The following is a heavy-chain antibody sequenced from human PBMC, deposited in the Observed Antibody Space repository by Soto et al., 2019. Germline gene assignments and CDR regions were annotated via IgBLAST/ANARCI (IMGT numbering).Heavy chain of an antibody. CDR2: FDPEDGET. J-gene: IGHJ4*02. Sequence: ASVKVSCKVSGYTLTELSMHWVRQAPGKGLEWMGGFDPEDGETIYAQKFQGRVTMTEDTSTDTAYMELSSLRSEYTAVYYCATVTTGTGPYYFDYWGQGTLVTVSS. CDR3: ATVTTGTGPYYFDY. CDR1: GYTLTELS. D-gene: IGHD1-1*01. V-gene: IGHV1-24*01.